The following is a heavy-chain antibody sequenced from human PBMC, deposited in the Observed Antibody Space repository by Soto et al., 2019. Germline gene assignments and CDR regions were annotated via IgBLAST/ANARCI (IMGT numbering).Heavy chain of an antibody. J-gene: IGHJ4*02. CDR2: IIPIIRVT. CDR1: GDTFNSYL. Sequence: QVQLVQSGAEVKRPGSSVKVSCESSGDTFNSYLISWLRQAPGQGLEWMGGIIPIIRVTHYAQKFQGRVTISALSSTCTAYMELAGLTTEDSAIYYCARGGIHFYDESGHASDYWGQGTLITVSS. D-gene: IGHD3-22*01. CDR3: ARGGIHFYDESGHASDY. V-gene: IGHV1-69*17.